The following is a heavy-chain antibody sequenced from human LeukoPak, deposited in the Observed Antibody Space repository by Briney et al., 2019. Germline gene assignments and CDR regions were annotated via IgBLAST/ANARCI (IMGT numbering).Heavy chain of an antibody. J-gene: IGHJ4*02. D-gene: IGHD1-26*01. CDR3: AKSPSGSPGVFDY. V-gene: IGHV3-23*01. CDR2: ISGSGGST. Sequence: GGSLRLSCAASGFTFSSYAMSWVRQAPGKGVEWVSAISGSGGSTYYADSVKGRFTISRDNSKNTLYLQMNSLRAEDTAVYYCAKSPSGSPGVFDYWGQGTLVTVSS. CDR1: GFTFSSYA.